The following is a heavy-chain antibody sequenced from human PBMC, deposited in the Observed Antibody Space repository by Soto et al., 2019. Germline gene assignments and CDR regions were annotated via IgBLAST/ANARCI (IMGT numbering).Heavy chain of an antibody. Sequence: GASVKVSCKASGYTFTSYGISWVRQAPGQGLEWMGWISAYNGNTNYAQKLQGRVTMTTDTSTSTAYMELRSLRSDDTAVYYCAGSVTIFGVDPPYGMDVWGQGTTVTVSS. J-gene: IGHJ6*02. V-gene: IGHV1-18*01. CDR3: AGSVTIFGVDPPYGMDV. D-gene: IGHD3-3*01. CDR2: ISAYNGNT. CDR1: GYTFTSYG.